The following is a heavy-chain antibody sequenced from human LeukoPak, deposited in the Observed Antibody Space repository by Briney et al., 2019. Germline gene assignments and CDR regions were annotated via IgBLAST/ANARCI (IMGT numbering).Heavy chain of an antibody. V-gene: IGHV4-31*03. CDR1: GGSISSGGYY. CDR3: ASTNWNYAWAGFDY. J-gene: IGHJ4*02. D-gene: IGHD1-7*01. CDR2: IYYSGST. Sequence: PSQTLSVTCTVSGGSISSGGYYWSWIRQHPGKGLEWVGYIYYSGSTYYNPSLKSRVTISVDTSKNQFSLKLSSVTAADTAVYYCASTNWNYAWAGFDYWGQGTLVTVSS.